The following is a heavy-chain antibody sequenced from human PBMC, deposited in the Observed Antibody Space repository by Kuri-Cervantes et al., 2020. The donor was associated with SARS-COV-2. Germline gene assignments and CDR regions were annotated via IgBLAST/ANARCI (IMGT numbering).Heavy chain of an antibody. D-gene: IGHD2-15*01. CDR2: IQHDGSNK. V-gene: IGHV3-30*02. J-gene: IGHJ6*03. CDR3: AKGGYCSATLCFFRYYMDV. Sequence: GESLKISCAASGFTFSDYGMQWVRQAPGKGLEWVAFIQHDGSNKYYADSVKGQFTISRDNSKNTLYLQMNSLRAEDTAMYCCAKGGYCSATLCFFRYYMDVWGKGTTVTVSS. CDR1: GFTFSDYG.